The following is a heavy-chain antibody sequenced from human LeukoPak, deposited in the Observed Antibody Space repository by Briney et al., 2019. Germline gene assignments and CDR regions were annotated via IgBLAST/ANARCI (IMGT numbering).Heavy chain of an antibody. Sequence: PGTSLRLSCAASGFAFSSYAMHGVRHAPGKGLEWVAVMWYDGGNKYYGDSVKGRFTISRDNSKNMVFLQMSSLRAEDTAVYYCTRDHYDSTGYYHVMDYWGQGTLVTVSS. CDR3: TRDHYDSTGYYHVMDY. D-gene: IGHD3-22*01. J-gene: IGHJ4*02. CDR1: GFAFSSYA. CDR2: MWYDGGNK. V-gene: IGHV3-33*01.